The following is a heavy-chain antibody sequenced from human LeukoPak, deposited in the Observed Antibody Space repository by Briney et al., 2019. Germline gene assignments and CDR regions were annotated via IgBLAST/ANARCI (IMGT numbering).Heavy chain of an antibody. V-gene: IGHV7-4-1*02. CDR2: INTNTGNP. J-gene: IGHJ3*02. CDR3: ARSIAVAGFGKIDI. Sequence: ASVKVSCKASGYTFTSYDINWVRQAPGQGLEWMGWINTNTGNPTYAQGFTGRFVFSLDTSVSTAYLQISSLKAEDTAVYYCARSIAVAGFGKIDIWGQGTMVTVSS. CDR1: GYTFTSYD. D-gene: IGHD6-19*01.